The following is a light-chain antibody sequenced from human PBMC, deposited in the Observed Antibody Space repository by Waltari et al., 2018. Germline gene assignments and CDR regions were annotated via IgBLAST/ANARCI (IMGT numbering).Light chain of an antibody. V-gene: IGLV2-14*03. J-gene: IGLJ2*01. CDR3: SSYTSSITSI. Sequence: QSALTQPASVSGSPGQSITISCTGTSSDIGSYNFVSWYQQHPGQAPKLIIYDVNCRPSGVSNRFSGSKSGNTASLTISGLQAEDEADYYCSSYTSSITSIFGGGTKLTVL. CDR2: DVN. CDR1: SSDIGSYNF.